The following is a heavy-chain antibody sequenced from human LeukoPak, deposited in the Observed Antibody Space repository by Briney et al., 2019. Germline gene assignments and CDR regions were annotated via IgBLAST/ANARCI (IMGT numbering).Heavy chain of an antibody. V-gene: IGHV2-70*04. Sequence: SGPTLVKPTQTLTLTCTFSGFSLSTSAMRVSWIRQPPGKALEWLARIDWDDDKLYCTSLKTRLTISKDTSKNQVILSMTNMDPVDTATYYCARIFGFGELYFDYWGQGILVTVSS. CDR2: IDWDDDK. CDR1: GFSLSTSAMR. CDR3: ARIFGFGELYFDY. J-gene: IGHJ4*02. D-gene: IGHD3-10*01.